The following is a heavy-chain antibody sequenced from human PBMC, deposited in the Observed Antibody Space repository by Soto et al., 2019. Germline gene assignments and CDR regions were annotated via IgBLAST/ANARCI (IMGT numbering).Heavy chain of an antibody. CDR3: ARERLVTTLPTYFDY. Sequence: GGSLRLSCAASGFIVSSSYMNWVRQAPGKGLEWVSVIYSGGSTYYADSVQGRFTISRDNSKNTLYLQMNSLRAEDTAVYYCARERLVTTLPTYFDYWGHGTLVTVSS. D-gene: IGHD4-17*01. CDR2: IYSGGST. CDR1: GFIVSSSY. J-gene: IGHJ4*01. V-gene: IGHV3-53*01.